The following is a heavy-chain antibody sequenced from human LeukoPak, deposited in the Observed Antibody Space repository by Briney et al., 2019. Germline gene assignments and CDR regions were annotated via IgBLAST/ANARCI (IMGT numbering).Heavy chain of an antibody. CDR1: GGSISNYY. J-gene: IGHJ4*02. V-gene: IGHV4-59*12. CDR2: ISYSGST. CDR3: ARAILTGPFDY. Sequence: SETLSLTCTVSGGSISNYYWSWIRQPPGKGLESIGYISYSGSTNYNPSLKSRVTISVDTSKNQFSLKLSSVTAADTAVYYCARAILTGPFDYWGQGTLVTVSS. D-gene: IGHD3-9*01.